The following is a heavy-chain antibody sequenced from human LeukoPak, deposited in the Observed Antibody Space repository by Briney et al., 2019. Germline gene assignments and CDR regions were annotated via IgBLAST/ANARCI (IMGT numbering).Heavy chain of an antibody. V-gene: IGHV4-34*01. J-gene: IGHJ4*02. CDR1: GGSFSGYY. CDR2: INHSGST. CDR3: ARHGGYNSVNYDY. Sequence: SETLSLTCAVYGGSFSGYYWSWIRQPPGKGLEWIGEINHSGSTNYNPSLKSRVTIPVDTSKNQFSLKLSSVTAADTAVYYCARHGGYNSVNYDYWGQGTLVTVSS. D-gene: IGHD5-24*01.